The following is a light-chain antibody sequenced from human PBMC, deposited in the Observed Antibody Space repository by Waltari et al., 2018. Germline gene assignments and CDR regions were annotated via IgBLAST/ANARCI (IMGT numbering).Light chain of an antibody. CDR1: QSIGRY. J-gene: IGKJ5*01. CDR3: QQTYNTLPIT. Sequence: DIQMTQSPSSLSASVVDRVTITCRASQSIGRYLNWYQQKPGKAPKLLIYSASSLQSGVPSRFSGSGSGTDFTVTISSLQPEDSATYYCQQTYNTLPITFGQGTRLETK. V-gene: IGKV1-39*01. CDR2: SAS.